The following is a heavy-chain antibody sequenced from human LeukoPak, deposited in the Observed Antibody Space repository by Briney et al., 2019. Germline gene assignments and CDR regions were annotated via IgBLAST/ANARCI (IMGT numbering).Heavy chain of an antibody. CDR1: GGSISSGNYY. CDR3: ARGPKNSGSSFDP. D-gene: IGHD1-7*01. J-gene: IGHJ5*02. Sequence: SQTLSFTCSVSGGSISSGNYYWTWIRQPPEKGLEWIGYIYYSGSTYYNPSLKSRINISVDTSKNQFSLKLSSVTAADTAVYYCARGPKNSGSSFDPWGQGTLVTVSS. CDR2: IYYSGST. V-gene: IGHV4-30-4*08.